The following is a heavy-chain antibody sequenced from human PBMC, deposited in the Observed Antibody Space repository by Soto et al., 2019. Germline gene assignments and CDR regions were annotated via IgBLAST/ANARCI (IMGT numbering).Heavy chain of an antibody. D-gene: IGHD3-10*01. CDR3: AAGFPPDY. CDR2: IKGDGSEK. V-gene: IGHV3-7*01. CDR1: GFTFSSFW. Sequence: VESGGGLVQPGGSLKLSCAASGFTFSSFWMSWVRQAPGKGLEWVANIKGDGSEKYYVDSVKGRFTISRDNAENTLYLEMNSLRGEDTALYYCAAGFPPDYWGQGTLVTVSS. J-gene: IGHJ4*02.